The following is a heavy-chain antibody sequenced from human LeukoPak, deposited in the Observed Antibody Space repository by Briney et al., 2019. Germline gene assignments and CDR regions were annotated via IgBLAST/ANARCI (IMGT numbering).Heavy chain of an antibody. D-gene: IGHD2-21*01. CDR2: IYYSGST. J-gene: IGHJ5*02. Sequence: SETLSLTCTVSGGSISSYYWSWIRQPPGKGLEWIGSIYYSGSTYYNPSLKSRVTISVDTSRNQFSLKLSSVTAADAAVYYCASQGIYPGEGWFDPWGQGTLVTVSS. V-gene: IGHV4-59*05. CDR1: GGSISSYY. CDR3: ASQGIYPGEGWFDP.